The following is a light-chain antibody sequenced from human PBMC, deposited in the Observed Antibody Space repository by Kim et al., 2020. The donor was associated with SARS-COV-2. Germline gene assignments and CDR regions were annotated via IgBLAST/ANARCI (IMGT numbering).Light chain of an antibody. CDR1: SLRAFY. V-gene: IGLV3-19*01. CDR2: GED. Sequence: ALGQTGRTTCPGDSLRAFYASWYQQKRRQAPVLVMYGEDNRPSGIPDRFSGSNSGNTASLTITGAQAEDEADYYCNSRDRSGNYVVFGGGTQLTVL. J-gene: IGLJ2*01. CDR3: NSRDRSGNYVV.